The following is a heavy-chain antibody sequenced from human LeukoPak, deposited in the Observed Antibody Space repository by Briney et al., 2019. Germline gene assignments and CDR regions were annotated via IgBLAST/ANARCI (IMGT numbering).Heavy chain of an antibody. Sequence: SETLSLTCAVYGGSFSGYYWSWIRQPPGKGLEWIGEINHSGSTNYNPSLKSRVTISVDTSKNQFSLKLSSVTAADTAVYYCASTAYARGSYRRFENYWGQGTLVTVSS. CDR2: INHSGST. J-gene: IGHJ4*02. CDR1: GGSFSGYY. V-gene: IGHV4-34*01. CDR3: ASTAYARGSYRRFENY. D-gene: IGHD3-16*02.